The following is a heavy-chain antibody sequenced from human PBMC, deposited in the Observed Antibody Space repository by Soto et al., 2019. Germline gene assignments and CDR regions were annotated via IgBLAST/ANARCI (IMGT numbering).Heavy chain of an antibody. D-gene: IGHD2-21*02. CDR2: MYNTGRT. V-gene: IGHV4-59*01. CDR1: GGSISRYY. J-gene: IGHJ6*02. CDR3: ARDLWGYCGTDCYPLDV. Sequence: QVQLQESGPGLVKPSGTPSLTCTVSGGSISRYYWSWIRQPPGKGLEWIGYMYNTGRTVYNPSFKSRVTISVDTSKNQFSLQLDSVTAADTATYYCARDLWGYCGTDCYPLDVWGQGTTVTVSS.